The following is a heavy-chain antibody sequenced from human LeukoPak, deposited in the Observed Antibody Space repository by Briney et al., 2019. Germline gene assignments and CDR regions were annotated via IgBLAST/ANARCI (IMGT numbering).Heavy chain of an antibody. CDR2: IQYSGKTKY. Sequence: SETLSLTCTVSLGSISSHFWSWIRQSPGKGLEWLGFIQYSGKTKYRYNPSLQSRVTISVVPSENKFSLGVTSVTAADSAVYYCARLLDNDSSGDPDTFDVWGRGTVVTVSS. CDR1: LGSISSHF. J-gene: IGHJ3*01. V-gene: IGHV4-59*11. CDR3: ARLLDNDSSGDPDTFDV. D-gene: IGHD3-22*01.